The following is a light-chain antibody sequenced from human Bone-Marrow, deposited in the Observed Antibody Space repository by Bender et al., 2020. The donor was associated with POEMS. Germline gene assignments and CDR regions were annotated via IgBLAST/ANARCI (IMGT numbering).Light chain of an antibody. CDR2: DVS. CDR1: SSDVGGYNY. Sequence: QSALTQFRSVSASPGQSVTISCTGTSSDVGGYNYVSWYQHHPGKAPKLMIYDVSKRPSGVPDRFSGSKSGNTASLTISGLQAEDEADYYCCSFAGSYTWVFGGGTKLTVL. V-gene: IGLV2-11*01. J-gene: IGLJ3*02. CDR3: CSFAGSYTWV.